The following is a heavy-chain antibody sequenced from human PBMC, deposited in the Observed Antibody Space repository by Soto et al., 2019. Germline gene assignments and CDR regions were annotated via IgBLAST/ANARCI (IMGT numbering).Heavy chain of an antibody. V-gene: IGHV4-4*02. J-gene: IGHJ4*02. D-gene: IGHD1-1*01. CDR1: GGSISTSNW. CDR2: VFHTGSS. CDR3: ARGRDWSFAD. Sequence: PSETPSLTCTISGGSISTSNWWTWVRQPPGKGLEWIGEVFHTGSSNCNPSLRSRVTMSVDTSKNQFSLHLTSVTAADTAFYFCARGRDWSFADWGQGTLVTVSS.